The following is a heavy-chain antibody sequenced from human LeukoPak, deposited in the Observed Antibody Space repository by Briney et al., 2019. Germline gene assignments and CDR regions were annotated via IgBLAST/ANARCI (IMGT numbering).Heavy chain of an antibody. CDR1: GGTFSSYA. CDR2: IIPIFGTA. Sequence: SVKVSCKASGGTFSSYAISWVRQAPGQGLGWMGGIIPIFGTANYAQKFQGRVTITTDESTSTAYMELSSLRSEDTAVYYCARASDYVWGSYRYRPYYYYMDVWGKGTTVTVSS. V-gene: IGHV1-69*05. CDR3: ARASDYVWGSYRYRPYYYYMDV. D-gene: IGHD3-16*02. J-gene: IGHJ6*03.